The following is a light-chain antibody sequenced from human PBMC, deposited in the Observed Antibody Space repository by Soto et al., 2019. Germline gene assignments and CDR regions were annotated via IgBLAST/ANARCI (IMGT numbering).Light chain of an antibody. CDR3: QQYYSYEIFT. CDR2: KTS. Sequence: DIQMIQSPSTLSASVGDRVTITCRASQSISAWLAWYQQKPGKAPKLLIYKTSSLESGVPSRFSGSGSGTEFTLTISSLQPDDFATYYGQQYYSYEIFTFGPGTKVDIK. V-gene: IGKV1-5*03. J-gene: IGKJ3*01. CDR1: QSISAW.